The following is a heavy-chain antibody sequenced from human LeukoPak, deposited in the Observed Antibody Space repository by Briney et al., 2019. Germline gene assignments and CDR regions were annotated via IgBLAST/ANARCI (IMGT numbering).Heavy chain of an antibody. J-gene: IGHJ5*02. CDR2: INPNTCGS. CDR3: AREVGYSSSYYGRFDP. D-gene: IGHD6-19*01. CDR1: GYTFTGFY. V-gene: IGHV1-2*06. Sequence: ASVKVSCKASGYTFTGFYMHWVRQAPGQGLEWMGRINPNTCGSNYAQNFQGRVTMIRDTSISTAYMELSRLKADDTAVYYCAREVGYSSSYYGRFDPWGQGTLVTVSS.